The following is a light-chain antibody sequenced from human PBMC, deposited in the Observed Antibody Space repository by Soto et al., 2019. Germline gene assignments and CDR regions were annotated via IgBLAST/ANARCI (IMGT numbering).Light chain of an antibody. CDR1: SSDVGDHEF. CDR3: SSYTRSGAV. Sequence: QSALTQPASVSGSPGQSTAISCTGTSSDVGDHEFVSWYQHHPGKAPKLIIFDVSRRPSGVSNRFSGSNSGNTASLTISGLQAEDEADYYCSSYTRSGAVFGGGTKLTVL. J-gene: IGLJ2*01. CDR2: DVS. V-gene: IGLV2-14*03.